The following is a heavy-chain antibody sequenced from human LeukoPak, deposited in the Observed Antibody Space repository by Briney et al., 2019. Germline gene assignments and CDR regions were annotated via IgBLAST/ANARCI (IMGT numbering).Heavy chain of an antibody. CDR2: IYYSGST. CDR1: GGSISPYY. CDR3: ARAVGYSYGYYFDY. D-gene: IGHD5-18*01. J-gene: IGHJ4*02. V-gene: IGHV4-59*12. Sequence: SETLSLTCTVSGGSISPYYWSWIRQPPGKGLEWIGYIYYSGSTNYNPSLKSRVTISVDTSKNQFSLKLSSVTAADTAVYYCARAVGYSYGYYFDYWGQGTLVTVSS.